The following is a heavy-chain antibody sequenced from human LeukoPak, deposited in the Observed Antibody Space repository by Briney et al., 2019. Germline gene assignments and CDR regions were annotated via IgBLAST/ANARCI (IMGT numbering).Heavy chain of an antibody. D-gene: IGHD4-17*01. Sequence: GGSLRLSCAASGFTFDDYTMHWVRQAPGKGLEWVSLISWDGGSTYYADSVKGRFTISRDNSKNSLYLQMNSLRTEDTALYYCAKDKGGDDALDYWGQGTLVTVSS. J-gene: IGHJ4*02. CDR2: ISWDGGST. CDR3: AKDKGGDDALDY. V-gene: IGHV3-43*01. CDR1: GFTFDDYT.